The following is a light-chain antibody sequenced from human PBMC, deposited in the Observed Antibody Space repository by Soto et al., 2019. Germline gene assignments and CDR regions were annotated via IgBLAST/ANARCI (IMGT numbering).Light chain of an antibody. CDR2: AAS. V-gene: IGKV1-39*01. Sequence: DLQLTQSPSSLSASVGDTVTVTCRAGQSVKNYLNWYQLKPGKVPKLLIYAASALQSGVPARFVGGTSGTDFTLTIITLQPEDFATYFCQQTYTDRQTFGQGTKLEI. CDR3: QQTYTDRQT. J-gene: IGKJ2*01. CDR1: QSVKNY.